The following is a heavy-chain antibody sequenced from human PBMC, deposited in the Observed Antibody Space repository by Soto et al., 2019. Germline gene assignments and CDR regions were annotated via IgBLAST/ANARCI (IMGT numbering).Heavy chain of an antibody. CDR1: GFTFSDYY. V-gene: IGHV3-11*03. J-gene: IGHJ4*02. CDR2: ISSSSSYT. Sequence: GGSLRLSCAASGFTFSDYYMSWIRQAPGKGLEWVSYISSSSSYTNYADSVKGRFTISRDNAKNSLYLQMNSLRAEDTAVYYCARRDYSSSWYEDNPYYFDYWGQGTLVTVSS. CDR3: ARRDYSSSWYEDNPYYFDY. D-gene: IGHD6-13*01.